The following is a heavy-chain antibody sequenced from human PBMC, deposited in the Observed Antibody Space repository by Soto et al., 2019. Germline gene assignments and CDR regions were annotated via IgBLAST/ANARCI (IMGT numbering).Heavy chain of an antibody. CDR2: IKQDGSDK. V-gene: IGHV3-7*05. D-gene: IGHD2-15*01. J-gene: IGHJ4*02. Sequence: EVQLVESGGGLVQPGGSLRLSCAASGFTFSTYWMRWVRQAPGKGLEWVANIKQDGSDKYYVDSVKGRFTIYRDNAKNSLYLQMNGLRAEDTAVYYCSRVKSLAGHYWGQGTLVTVSS. CDR1: GFTFSTYW. CDR3: SRVKSLAGHY.